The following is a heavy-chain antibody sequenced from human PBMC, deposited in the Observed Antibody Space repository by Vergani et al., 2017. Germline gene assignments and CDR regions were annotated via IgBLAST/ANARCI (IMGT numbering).Heavy chain of an antibody. D-gene: IGHD2/OR15-2a*01. CDR3: VKEKIALSSYFFDS. Sequence: EVHLLESGGGLVQSGGSLRLSCAASGFTFSNSAVSWVRQAPGRGLAWVSSISGPGLSTYYADSVKGRFSISRDNSKNTVFLQMHSLRAEDTAIYYCVKEKIALSSYFFDSWGHGILVTVSS. CDR1: GFTFSNSA. J-gene: IGHJ4*01. CDR2: ISGPGLST. V-gene: IGHV3-23*01.